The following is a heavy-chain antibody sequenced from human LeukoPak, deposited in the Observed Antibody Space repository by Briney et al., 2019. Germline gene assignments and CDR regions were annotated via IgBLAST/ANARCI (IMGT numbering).Heavy chain of an antibody. V-gene: IGHV3-21*01. CDR3: AREHVSGGSYYDY. D-gene: IGHD2-15*01. CDR2: ISRSSTDI. CDR1: GFTVSRNY. Sequence: GGSLRLSCAASGFTVSRNYMTWVRQAPGKGLEWVSSISRSSTDISNADSVKGRFTISRDNAKNSLYLQMNSLRAEDTAVYYCAREHVSGGSYYDYWGQGTLVTVSS. J-gene: IGHJ4*02.